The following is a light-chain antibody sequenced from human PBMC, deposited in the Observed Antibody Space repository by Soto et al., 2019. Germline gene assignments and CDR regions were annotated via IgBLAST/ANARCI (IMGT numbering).Light chain of an antibody. Sequence: EIVLTQSPATLSLSPGERATLSCGVSQSVSSSYLAWYQQKPGLAPRLLIYAASSRATGIPDRFSGSGSGTDFTLTISRLEPEDFAVYYCQQSGSSPITFGQGTRLEIK. V-gene: IGKV3D-20*01. CDR3: QQSGSSPIT. CDR1: QSVSSSY. CDR2: AAS. J-gene: IGKJ5*01.